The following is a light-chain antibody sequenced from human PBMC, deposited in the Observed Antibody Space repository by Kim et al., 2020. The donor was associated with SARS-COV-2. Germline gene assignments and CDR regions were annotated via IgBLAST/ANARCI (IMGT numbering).Light chain of an antibody. CDR1: RSISSSY. J-gene: IGKJ1*01. Sequence: EIVLTQSPGTLSLSPGERATLSCRTSRSISSSYLAWYQQKPGQAPRLLIYGTSSRATGIPDRFSGSGSGTDFTLTISRVEPEDFAVYYCQLYGSSQWTFGQGTKVDIK. CDR3: QLYGSSQWT. V-gene: IGKV3-20*01. CDR2: GTS.